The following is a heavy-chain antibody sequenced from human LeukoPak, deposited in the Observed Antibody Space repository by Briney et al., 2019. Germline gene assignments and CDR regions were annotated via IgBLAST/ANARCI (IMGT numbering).Heavy chain of an antibody. CDR2: IYSGGST. J-gene: IGHJ4*02. CDR1: GFTVSSNY. CDR3: ARTPSGYSLADFDC. D-gene: IGHD5-18*01. V-gene: IGHV3-53*01. Sequence: GGSLRLSCAASGFTVSSNYMSWVRQAPGKGLEWVSVIYSGGSTYYADSVKGRFTISRDNSKNTLYLQMNSLRAEDTAVYYCARTPSGYSLADFDCWGQGTLVTVSS.